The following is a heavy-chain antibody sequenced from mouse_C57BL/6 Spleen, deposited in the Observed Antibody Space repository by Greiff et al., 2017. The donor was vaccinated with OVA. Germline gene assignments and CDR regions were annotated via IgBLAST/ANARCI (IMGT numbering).Heavy chain of an antibody. CDR2: IDPSDSET. D-gene: IGHD1-1*01. Sequence: VKLQQPGAELVRPGSSVKLSCKASGYTFTSYWMHWVKQRPIQGLEWIGNIDPSDSETHYNQKFKDKATLTVDKSSSTAYMQLSSLTSEDSAVYYCARITTGAPDYWGQGTTLTVSS. V-gene: IGHV1-52*01. CDR1: GYTFTSYW. CDR3: ARITTGAPDY. J-gene: IGHJ2*01.